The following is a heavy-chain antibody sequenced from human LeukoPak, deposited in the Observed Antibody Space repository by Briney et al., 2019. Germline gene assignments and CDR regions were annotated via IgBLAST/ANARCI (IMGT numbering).Heavy chain of an antibody. D-gene: IGHD3-22*01. J-gene: IGHJ3*02. CDR2: IYHSGST. Sequence: SETLSLTCAVSGGSISSSNWWSWVRQPPGKGLEWIGKIYHSGSTNYNPSLKSRVTISVDKSKNQFSLKLSSVTAADTAVYYCAKATTPIVAEPGAFDIWGQGTMVTVSS. V-gene: IGHV4-4*02. CDR1: GGSISSSNW. CDR3: AKATTPIVAEPGAFDI.